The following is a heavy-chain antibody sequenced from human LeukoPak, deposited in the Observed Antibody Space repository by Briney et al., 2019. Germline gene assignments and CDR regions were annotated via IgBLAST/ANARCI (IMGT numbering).Heavy chain of an antibody. V-gene: IGHV1-69*13. CDR1: GGTFSSYA. D-gene: IGHD4-17*01. CDR3: ARDTHDYGDYVDY. J-gene: IGHJ4*02. Sequence: ASVKVSCKASGGTFSSYAISWVRQAPGQGLEWMGGIIPIFGTANYAQKFQGRVTVTADESTSTAYMELSSLRSEDTAVYYCARDTHDYGDYVDYWGQGTLVTVSS. CDR2: IIPIFGTA.